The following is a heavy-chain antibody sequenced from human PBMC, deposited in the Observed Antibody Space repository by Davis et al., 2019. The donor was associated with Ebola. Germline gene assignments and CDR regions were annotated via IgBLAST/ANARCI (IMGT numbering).Heavy chain of an antibody. CDR1: GGSFSGYY. CDR2: INHSGST. CDR3: ARRAVYSSGWFRIRFDY. J-gene: IGHJ4*02. V-gene: IGHV4-34*01. Sequence: SETLSLTCAVYGGSFSGYYWSWIRQLPGKGLEWIGEINHSGSTNYNPSLKSRVTISVDTSKNQFSLKLSSVTAADTAVYYCARRAVYSSGWFRIRFDYWGQGTLVTVSS. D-gene: IGHD6-19*01.